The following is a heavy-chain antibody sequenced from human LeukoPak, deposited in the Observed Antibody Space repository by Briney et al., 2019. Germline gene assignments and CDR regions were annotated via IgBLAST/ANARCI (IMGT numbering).Heavy chain of an antibody. CDR2: ISGSGGST. D-gene: IGHD3-3*01. Sequence: GGSLRLSCAASGFTFSSYAMSWVRQAPGKGLEWVSSISGSGGSTYYADSVKGRFTISRDNSKNTLYLQMNSLRAEDTAVYYCAKDAQYYDFWSGYYPFFDYWGQGTLVTVSS. CDR3: AKDAQYYDFWSGYYPFFDY. J-gene: IGHJ4*02. CDR1: GFTFSSYA. V-gene: IGHV3-23*01.